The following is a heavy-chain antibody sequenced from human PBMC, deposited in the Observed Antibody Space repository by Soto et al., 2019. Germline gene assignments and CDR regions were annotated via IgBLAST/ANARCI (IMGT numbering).Heavy chain of an antibody. D-gene: IGHD3-10*01. CDR2: ISYDGSDK. CDR3: VGGQYYFDY. CDR1: GFPFTSSG. V-gene: IGHV3-30*03. Sequence: QVQLVESGGGVVQPGRSLRLSCAGSGFPFTSSGMHWVREGPDKGLEWVAVISYDGSDKYYADSVKGRFTISRDNSKNMLYLPMNSLRPEDTALYYCVGGQYYFDYRGQGTLVIVSS. J-gene: IGHJ4*02.